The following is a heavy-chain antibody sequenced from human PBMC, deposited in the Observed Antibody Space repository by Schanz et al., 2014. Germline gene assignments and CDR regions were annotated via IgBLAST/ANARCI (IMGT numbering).Heavy chain of an antibody. CDR2: ISDSGDST. V-gene: IGHV3-48*01. Sequence: VQLVESGGGVVQPGRSLRLSCAASGFTFSSYGMHWVRQSPGKGLEWVSDISDSGDSTHYADSVKGRFTISRDNAKNSLYLQMNRLRAEDAAVYYCARGIIAMVRGGDVGAFDIWGQGTMXTVSS. CDR1: GFTFSSYG. J-gene: IGHJ3*02. CDR3: ARGIIAMVRGGDVGAFDI. D-gene: IGHD3-10*01.